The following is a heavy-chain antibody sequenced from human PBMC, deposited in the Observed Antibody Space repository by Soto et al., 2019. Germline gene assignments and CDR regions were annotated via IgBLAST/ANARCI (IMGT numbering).Heavy chain of an antibody. CDR3: ARDPLDDNLIFGVVSYYYYGMDV. D-gene: IGHD3-3*01. V-gene: IGHV4-4*02. Sequence: PSETLSLTCAVSGGSISSSNWWSWVRQPPGKGLEWIGEIYHSGSTNYNPSLKSRVTISVDKSKNQFSLKLSSVTAADTAVYYCARDPLDDNLIFGVVSYYYYGMDVWGQGTTVTVSS. CDR2: IYHSGST. CDR1: GGSISSSNW. J-gene: IGHJ6*02.